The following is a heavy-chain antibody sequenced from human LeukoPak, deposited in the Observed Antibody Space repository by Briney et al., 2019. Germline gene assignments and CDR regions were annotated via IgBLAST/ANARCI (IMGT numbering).Heavy chain of an antibody. D-gene: IGHD6-19*01. CDR3: ASMSSGSGWFSYYYYGMDV. V-gene: IGHV3-11*01. CDR1: GFTFSDYY. J-gene: IGHJ6*02. Sequence: GGSLGLSCAASGFTFSDYYMSWIRQAPGKGLEWVSYISSSGSTIYYADSVKGRFTISRDNAKNSLYLQMNSLRAEDTAVYYCASMSSGSGWFSYYYYGMDVWGQGTTVTVSS. CDR2: ISSSGSTI.